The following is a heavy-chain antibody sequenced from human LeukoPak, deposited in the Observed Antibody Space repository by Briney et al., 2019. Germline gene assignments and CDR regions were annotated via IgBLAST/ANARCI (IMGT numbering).Heavy chain of an antibody. V-gene: IGHV3-23*01. D-gene: IGHD2-15*01. CDR3: AKDQVRVVVAATLMTN. Sequence: GGSLRLSCAASGFTFSSYAMSWVRQAPGEGLEWVSAISGSGGSTYYADSVKGRFTISRDNSKNTLYLQMNSLRAEDTAVYYCAKDQVRVVVAATLMTNWGQGTLVTVSS. J-gene: IGHJ4*02. CDR2: ISGSGGST. CDR1: GFTFSSYA.